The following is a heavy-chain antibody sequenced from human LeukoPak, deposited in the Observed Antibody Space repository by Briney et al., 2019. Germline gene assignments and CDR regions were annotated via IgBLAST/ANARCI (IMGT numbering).Heavy chain of an antibody. Sequence: GGSLRLSCAASGFTFSSYSMNWVRQAPGKGLEWVSSISSSSSYIYYADSVKGRFTISRDNAKNSLYLQMNSLRAEDTAVYYCARYSTTVTTYWFDPWGQGTLVTVSS. CDR1: GFTFSSYS. V-gene: IGHV3-21*01. D-gene: IGHD4-11*01. CDR2: ISSSSSYI. CDR3: ARYSTTVTTYWFDP. J-gene: IGHJ5*02.